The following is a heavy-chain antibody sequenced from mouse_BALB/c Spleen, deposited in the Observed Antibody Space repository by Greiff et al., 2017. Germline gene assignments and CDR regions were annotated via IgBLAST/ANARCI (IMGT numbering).Heavy chain of an antibody. CDR3: ARGGYDVVRYAMDY. CDR1: GYTFTSYW. CDR2: INPSTGYT. D-gene: IGHD2-14*01. Sequence: VQLQQSGAELAKPGASVKMSCKASGYTFTSYWMHWVKQRPGQGLEWIGYINPSTGYTEYNQKFKDKATLTADKSSSTAYMQLSSLTSEDSAVYYCARGGYDVVRYAMDYWGQGTSVTVSS. V-gene: IGHV1-7*01. J-gene: IGHJ4*01.